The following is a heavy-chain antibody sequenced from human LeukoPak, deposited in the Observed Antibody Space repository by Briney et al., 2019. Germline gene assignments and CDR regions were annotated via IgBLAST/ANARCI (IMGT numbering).Heavy chain of an antibody. Sequence: QTLSLTCAISGDSVSSNSAAWNWSRQSPSRGLEWLGRTYYRSKWYNDYAVSVKSRITINPDTSKNQFSLQLSSVTPEDTAVYYCAGGYSSGGKWFDPWGQGTLVTVSS. CDR3: AGGYSSGGKWFDP. V-gene: IGHV6-1*01. CDR1: GDSVSSNSAA. J-gene: IGHJ5*02. D-gene: IGHD6-19*01. CDR2: TYYRSKWYN.